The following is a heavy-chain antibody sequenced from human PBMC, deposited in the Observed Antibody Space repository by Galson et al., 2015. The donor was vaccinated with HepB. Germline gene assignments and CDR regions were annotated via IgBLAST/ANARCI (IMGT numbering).Heavy chain of an antibody. CDR2: IDPSDSYT. D-gene: IGHD5-12*01. Sequence: QSGAEVKKPGESLRISCKGSGYSFTSYWISWVRQMPGKGLEWMGRIDPSDSYTNDSPSFQGHVTISADKSISTAYLQWSSLKASDTAMYYCAGRSGYDFYFDYWGQGTLVTVSS. CDR1: GYSFTSYW. V-gene: IGHV5-10-1*01. CDR3: AGRSGYDFYFDY. J-gene: IGHJ4*02.